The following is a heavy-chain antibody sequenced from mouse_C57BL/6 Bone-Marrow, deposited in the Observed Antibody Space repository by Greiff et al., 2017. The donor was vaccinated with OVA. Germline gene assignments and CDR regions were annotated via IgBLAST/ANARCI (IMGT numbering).Heavy chain of an antibody. V-gene: IGHV1-42*01. CDR3: ARWGDY. CDR1: GYSFTGYY. CDR2: INPSTGGT. J-gene: IGHJ2*01. Sequence: VQLKESGPELVKPGASVKISCKASGYSFTGYYMHWVKQSPEKSLEWIGEINPSTGGTTYNQKFKAKATLTVDKSSSTAYMQLKSLTSEDSAVYYFARWGDYWGQGTTLTVSS.